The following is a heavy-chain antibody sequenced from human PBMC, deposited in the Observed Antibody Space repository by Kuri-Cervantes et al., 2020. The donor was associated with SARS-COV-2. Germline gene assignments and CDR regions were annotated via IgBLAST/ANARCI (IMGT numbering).Heavy chain of an antibody. CDR3: ARDPARAYSGSYSHD. CDR2: ISAYNGNT. CDR1: GYTFTSYY. V-gene: IGHV1-18*04. Sequence: ASVKVSCKASGYTFTSYYMHWVRQAPGQGLEWMGWISAYNGNTNYAQKLQGRVTMTTDTSTSTAYMELRSLRSDDTAVYYCARDPARAYSGSYSHDWGQGTLVTVSS. D-gene: IGHD1-26*01. J-gene: IGHJ4*02.